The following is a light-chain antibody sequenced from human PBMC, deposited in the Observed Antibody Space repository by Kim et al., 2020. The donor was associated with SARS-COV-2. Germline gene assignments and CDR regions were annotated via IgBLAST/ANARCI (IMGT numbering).Light chain of an antibody. CDR1: KLGDKY. J-gene: IGLJ1*01. V-gene: IGLV3-1*01. CDR3: QTWDSSTGV. Sequence: SPGQTASITCSGDKLGDKYAYWNQQKPGQSPVLVIYQDSKRPSGIPERFSGSNSGNTATLTISGTQAMDEADYYCQTWDSSTGVFGTGTKVTVL. CDR2: QDS.